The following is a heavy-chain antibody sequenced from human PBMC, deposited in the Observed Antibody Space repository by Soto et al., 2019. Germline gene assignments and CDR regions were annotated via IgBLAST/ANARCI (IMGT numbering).Heavy chain of an antibody. CDR2: IIPIVDRA. CDR1: GGTFSTYT. D-gene: IGHD2-2*01. CDR3: ARDLAITVPAPMGY. J-gene: IGHJ4*02. Sequence: QVQLVQSGAELKKPGSSVRVSCKASGGTFSTYTISWVRQAPGQGLEWMGRIIPIVDRANYAQKFQGRVTITADKSTSTAYMELSSLRSDDTAVYYCARDLAITVPAPMGYWGQGTLVTVSS. V-gene: IGHV1-69*08.